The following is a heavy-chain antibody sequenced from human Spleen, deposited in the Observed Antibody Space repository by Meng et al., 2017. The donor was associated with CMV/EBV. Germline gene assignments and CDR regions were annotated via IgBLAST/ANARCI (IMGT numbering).Heavy chain of an antibody. Sequence: GESLKISCAASGFTFSSYAMHWVRQAPGKGLEWVAVISYDGSNKYYADSVKGRFTISRDNSKNTLYLQMNSLRAEDTAVYYCARLRFVYGGDYWGQGTLVTVSS. D-gene: IGHD3-16*01. CDR2: ISYDGSNK. V-gene: IGHV3-30*04. J-gene: IGHJ4*02. CDR1: GFTFSSYA. CDR3: ARLRFVYGGDY.